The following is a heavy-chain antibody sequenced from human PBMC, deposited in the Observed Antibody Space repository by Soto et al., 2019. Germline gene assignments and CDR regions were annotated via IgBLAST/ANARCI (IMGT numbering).Heavy chain of an antibody. J-gene: IGHJ2*01. CDR1: GGTFNSYA. V-gene: IGHV1-69*06. Sequence: QVQLVQSGAEVKKPGSSVKVSCKASGGTFNSYALTWVRQAPGHGLEWLGGIIPIFRSTNYAQKFQGRVTSTANRSTSTAYMELSSLRSDDTAVYSCARVLHPPYGSGGRSLYWSFDLWGRGTLVTVSS. CDR3: ARVLHPPYGSGGRSLYWSFDL. CDR2: IIPIFRST. D-gene: IGHD2-15*01.